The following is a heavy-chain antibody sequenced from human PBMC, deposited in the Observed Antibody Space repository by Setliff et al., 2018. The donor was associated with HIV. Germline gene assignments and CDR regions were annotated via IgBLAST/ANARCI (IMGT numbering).Heavy chain of an antibody. D-gene: IGHD5-12*01. J-gene: IGHJ4*02. Sequence: PGESLKISCAGSGFTFEKYWMHWVRQAPGKGLVWVSRVNRDGSSETYADSVKGRFTISRDNAKNTLYLQMNSLRVEDTGVYYCHSGYDTEEQSYFDYWGQGTLVTVSS. V-gene: IGHV3-74*01. CDR2: VNRDGSSE. CDR1: GFTFEKYW. CDR3: HSGYDTEEQSYFDY.